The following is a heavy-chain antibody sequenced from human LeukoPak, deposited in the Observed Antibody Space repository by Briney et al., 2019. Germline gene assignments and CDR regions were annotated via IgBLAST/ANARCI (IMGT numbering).Heavy chain of an antibody. CDR1: GFTFSGNW. Sequence: GGSLRLSCAASGFTFSGNWMSWVRQAPGKGLEWVSGIGSSGVNTDYATSVKGRFTISRDNTKSTLHLLMNSLRVEDTATYYCAKGRNSGSYFGIDPWGQGTPVSVSS. D-gene: IGHD3-10*01. CDR2: IGSSGVNT. V-gene: IGHV3-23*01. J-gene: IGHJ5*02. CDR3: AKGRNSGSYFGIDP.